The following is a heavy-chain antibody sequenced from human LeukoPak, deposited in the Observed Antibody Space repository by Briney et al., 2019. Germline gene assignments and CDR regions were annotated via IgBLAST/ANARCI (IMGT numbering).Heavy chain of an antibody. D-gene: IGHD2-21*01. CDR2: ITSSSSYI. CDR3: ARDYDPDTLIVVVIAY. CDR1: GFTFSSYS. J-gene: IGHJ4*02. Sequence: KPGGSLRLSCAASGFTFSSYSMNWVRQAPGKGLEWVSSITSSSSYIYYADSVKGRFTISRDNANNSLYLQMNSLRAEDTAVYYCARDYDPDTLIVVVIAYWGQGTLVTVSS. V-gene: IGHV3-21*01.